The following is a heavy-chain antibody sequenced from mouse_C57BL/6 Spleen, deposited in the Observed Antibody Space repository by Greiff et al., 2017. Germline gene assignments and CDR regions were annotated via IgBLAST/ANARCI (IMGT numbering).Heavy chain of an antibody. D-gene: IGHD1-1*01. Sequence: QVQLQQSGPELVKPGASVEISCKASGYAFSSSWMNWVKQRPGKGLEWIGRIYPGDGDTNYNGKFKGKATLTADKSSSTAYMQLSSLTSEDSAVYFCARVYYGSSLYYFDYWGQGTTLTVSS. J-gene: IGHJ2*01. CDR1: GYAFSSSW. V-gene: IGHV1-82*01. CDR2: IYPGDGDT. CDR3: ARVYYGSSLYYFDY.